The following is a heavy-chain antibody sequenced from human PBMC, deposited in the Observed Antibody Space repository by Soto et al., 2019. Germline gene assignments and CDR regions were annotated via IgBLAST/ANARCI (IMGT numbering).Heavy chain of an antibody. CDR2: IIPIFGTA. CDR1: GGTFSSYA. J-gene: IGHJ4*02. CDR3: AGGAAPEGWGSYRWEDY. Sequence: QVQLVQSGAEVKKPGSSVKVSCKASGGTFSSYAISWVRQAPGQGLEWMGGIIPIFGTANYAQKFQGRVTITGEKSPRKAYREWSSLRSEDTAVYYWAGGAAPEGWGSYRWEDYWGQGTLVTVSS. V-gene: IGHV1-69*06. D-gene: IGHD1-26*01.